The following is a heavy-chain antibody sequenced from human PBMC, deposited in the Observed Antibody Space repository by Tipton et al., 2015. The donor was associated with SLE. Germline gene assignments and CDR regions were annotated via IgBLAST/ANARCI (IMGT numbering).Heavy chain of an antibody. J-gene: IGHJ3*02. CDR3: AREQEDAYDI. V-gene: IGHV3-21*06. CDR2: ISSSNRYI. Sequence: SLRLSCVATGFTFSSYWMSWVRQAPGKGLEWVSSISSSNRYIYYADSVKGRFTISRDNAENSLYLQMNRLRVEDTALYYCAREQEDAYDIWGQGTMVIVSS. CDR1: GFTFSSYW.